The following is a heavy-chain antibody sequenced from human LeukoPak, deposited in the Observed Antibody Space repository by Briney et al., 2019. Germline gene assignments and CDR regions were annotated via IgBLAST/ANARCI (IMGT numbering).Heavy chain of an antibody. D-gene: IGHD5-12*01. J-gene: IGHJ4*02. CDR2: IYPGDSDT. Sequence: GESLQISCKGSGSSFTSYWIGWVRQMPGKGRGWMGIIYPGDSDTRYSPSFQGQVTISADKSISTAYLQWSSLKASDSALYYCATPAGNGYVPNYWGQGTLVTVSS. CDR1: GSSFTSYW. V-gene: IGHV5-51*01. CDR3: ATPAGNGYVPNY.